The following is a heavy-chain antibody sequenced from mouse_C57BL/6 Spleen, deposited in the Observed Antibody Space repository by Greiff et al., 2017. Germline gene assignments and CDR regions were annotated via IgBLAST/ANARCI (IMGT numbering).Heavy chain of an antibody. J-gene: IGHJ1*03. CDR2: IDPEDGDT. CDR3: IYYGYFDV. CDR1: GFNIKDYY. Sequence: VPLQQSGAELVRPGASVKLSCTASGFNIKDYYMHWVKQRPEQGLEWIGRIDPEDGDTEYAPKFPGKATMTAATTSNTAYLQLSSLTSADTAVYYCIYYGYFDVWGTGTTVTVSS. V-gene: IGHV14-1*01.